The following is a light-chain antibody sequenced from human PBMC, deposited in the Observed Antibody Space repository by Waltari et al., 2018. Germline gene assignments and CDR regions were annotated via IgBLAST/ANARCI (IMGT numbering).Light chain of an antibody. CDR1: QSVGRP. CDR2: GAS. Sequence: EIVLTQSPGTLSLSPGERATLSCWASQSVGRPLAWYQQKRGQAPRLLIYGASTRATGIPDRFSGSGSGTDFSLTISRLEPEDFAVYYCQHYVRLPVTFGQGTKVEIK. V-gene: IGKV3-20*01. CDR3: QHYVRLPVT. J-gene: IGKJ1*01.